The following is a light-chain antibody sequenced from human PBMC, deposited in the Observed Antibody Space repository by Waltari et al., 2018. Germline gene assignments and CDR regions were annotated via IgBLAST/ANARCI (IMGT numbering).Light chain of an antibody. CDR3: QQYGGSLPYT. CDR2: EAS. V-gene: IGKV3-20*01. Sequence: EIVLTQSPGTLSLSPGERATLSCRASQSISNNYIAWYQQKPGQAPRLLMSEASRRATCIPDRFSGSGSGTDFTLTISRLEPGDFAVYFCQQYGGSLPYTFGQGTKLEI. CDR1: QSISNNY. J-gene: IGKJ2*01.